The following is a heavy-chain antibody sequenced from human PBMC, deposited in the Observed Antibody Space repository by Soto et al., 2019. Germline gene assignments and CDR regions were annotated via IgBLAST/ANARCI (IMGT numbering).Heavy chain of an antibody. D-gene: IGHD3-10*01. CDR1: GYTFTNYG. CDR3: ARDSPYGVFDP. J-gene: IGHJ5*02. V-gene: IGHV1-18*04. Sequence: QIQLVQSGAEVKKPGASVKVSCKASGYTFTNYGISWVRQAPGQGLEWMGWISIYNGHTNYAQNLQGRVTMTTDTSTSTAYMELRSLTSGDTAVYYCARDSPYGVFDPWGQGTLVTVSS. CDR2: ISIYNGHT.